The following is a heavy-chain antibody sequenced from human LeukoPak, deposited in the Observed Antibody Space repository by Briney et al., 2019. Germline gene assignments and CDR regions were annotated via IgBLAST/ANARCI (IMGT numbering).Heavy chain of an antibody. CDR2: INPNSGGT. CDR3: ARETSYGSGSYYTRQNWFDP. CDR1: GYTFTGYY. V-gene: IGHV1-2*02. J-gene: IGHJ5*02. D-gene: IGHD3-10*01. Sequence: ASVKVSCKASGYTFTGYYMHWVRQAPGQGLEWMGWINPNSGGTNYAQKFQGRVTMTRDTSISTAYMKLSRLRSDDTAVYYCARETSYGSGSYYTRQNWFDPWGQGTLVTVSS.